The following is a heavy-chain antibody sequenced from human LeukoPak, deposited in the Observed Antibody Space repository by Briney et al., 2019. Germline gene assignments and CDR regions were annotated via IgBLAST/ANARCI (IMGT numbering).Heavy chain of an antibody. CDR1: GFTFTTYW. J-gene: IGHJ4*02. CDR3: ARVAKFYYGSETYYFFEH. CDR2: INQDGSEK. Sequence: GGSLRLSCAASGFTFTTYWMTWVRQAPGKGLEWVANINQDGSEKYFVDSVKGRFTISRDNAKNSLYLQMNSLRVEDTAVYYCARVAKFYYGSETYYFFEHWGQGTPVTASS. V-gene: IGHV3-7*01. D-gene: IGHD3-10*01.